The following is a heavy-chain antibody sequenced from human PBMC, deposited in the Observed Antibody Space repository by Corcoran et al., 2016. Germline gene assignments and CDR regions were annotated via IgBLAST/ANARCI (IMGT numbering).Heavy chain of an antibody. D-gene: IGHD6-19*01. V-gene: IGHV5-51*01. J-gene: IGHJ3*02. Sequence: EVQLVQSGAAVKKPGESLKISCKGSGYSFTSYWIGWVRQMPGKGLEWMGIIYPGDSDTRYSPSFQGQVTISADKSISTAYLQWSSLKASDTAMYYCARCGSIAVAGDAFDIWGQGTMVTVSS. CDR2: IYPGDSDT. CDR1: GYSFTSYW. CDR3: ARCGSIAVAGDAFDI.